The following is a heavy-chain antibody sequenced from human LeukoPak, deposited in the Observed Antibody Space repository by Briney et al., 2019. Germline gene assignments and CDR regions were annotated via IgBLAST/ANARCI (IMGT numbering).Heavy chain of an antibody. D-gene: IGHD2-15*01. CDR3: ARDFQGGPNDP. J-gene: IGHJ5*02. V-gene: IGHV3-64D*06. Sequence: GGSLRLSCSASGFTFSSYAMHWVRQAPGKGLEYVSAISSNGGSTYYADSVKGRFTISRDNSKNTLYLQMSSLRAEDTAVYYCARDFQGGPNDPWGQGTLVTVSS. CDR2: ISSNGGST. CDR1: GFTFSSYA.